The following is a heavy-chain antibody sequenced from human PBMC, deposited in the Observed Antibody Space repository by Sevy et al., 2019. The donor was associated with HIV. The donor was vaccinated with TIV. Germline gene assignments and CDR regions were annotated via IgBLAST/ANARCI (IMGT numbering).Heavy chain of an antibody. CDR1: GGSISSYY. J-gene: IGHJ5*02. CDR3: ARDSIHTANWFDP. D-gene: IGHD2-2*02. Sequence: SETLSLTCTVPGGSISSYYWSWIRQPAGKGLECIGRISTSGTTNYNPSLKSRVTMSVDTSKNQLSLRLSSVTAADTAFYYGARDSIHTANWFDPWGQGTLVTVSS. CDR2: ISTSGTT. V-gene: IGHV4-4*07.